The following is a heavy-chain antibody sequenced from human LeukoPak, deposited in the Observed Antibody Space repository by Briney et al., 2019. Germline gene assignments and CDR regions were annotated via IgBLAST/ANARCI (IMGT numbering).Heavy chain of an antibody. D-gene: IGHD3-22*01. Sequence: AASVNVSCKASGGTFYSYAISWVRQAPGQGLEWMGGIIPIFGTANYAQKFQGRVTITTDESTSTAYMELSSLRSEDTAVYYCARGRGYYYDSRAFDIWGQGTMVTVSS. CDR2: IIPIFGTA. J-gene: IGHJ3*02. CDR1: GGTFYSYA. V-gene: IGHV1-69*05. CDR3: ARGRGYYYDSRAFDI.